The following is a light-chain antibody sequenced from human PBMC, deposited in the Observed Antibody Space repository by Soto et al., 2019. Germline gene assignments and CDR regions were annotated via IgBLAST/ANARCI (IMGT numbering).Light chain of an antibody. Sequence: EIGLTQSPGTLSLSPGERATLSCRASQSVSSNYLAWYQQKPGQAPRLLINGASSRATGIPDRFSGSGSGTAFTFTIRRLVPEDFAVYYCQQYGSSYPWTFGQGTKVDIK. V-gene: IGKV3-20*01. CDR1: QSVSSNY. CDR3: QQYGSSYPWT. J-gene: IGKJ1*01. CDR2: GAS.